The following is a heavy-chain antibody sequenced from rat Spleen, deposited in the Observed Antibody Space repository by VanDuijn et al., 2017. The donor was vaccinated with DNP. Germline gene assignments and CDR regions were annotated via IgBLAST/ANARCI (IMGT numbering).Heavy chain of an antibody. CDR2: IQSGGST. V-gene: IGHV2-27*01. CDR3: TRDLNG. Sequence: QVQLKESGPYLVQPSQTLSLTCTVSGFSLTSYHVHWVRQPPRKVLEWMGRIQSGGSTDYNSALKSRLSISRDTSKSQVFLKMNSLQTEDTAIYYCTRDLNGWGQGVMVTVSS. J-gene: IGHJ2*01. CDR1: GFSLTSYH. D-gene: IGHD3-7*01.